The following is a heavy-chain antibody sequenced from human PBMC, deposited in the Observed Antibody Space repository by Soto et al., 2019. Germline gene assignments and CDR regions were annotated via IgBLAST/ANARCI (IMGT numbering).Heavy chain of an antibody. J-gene: IGHJ6*02. CDR1: GFTFSSYS. CDR3: ASCDSSEV. CDR2: ISSSSSYI. D-gene: IGHD6-19*01. Sequence: EVQLVESGGGLVKPGWSLRLSCAASGFTFSSYSMNWVRQAPGKGLEWVSSISSSSSYIYYADSVKGRCTISRDNAKDSLYLQRNSLRAEDTAVDYCASCDSSEVWGQGTRDTVSS. V-gene: IGHV3-21*01.